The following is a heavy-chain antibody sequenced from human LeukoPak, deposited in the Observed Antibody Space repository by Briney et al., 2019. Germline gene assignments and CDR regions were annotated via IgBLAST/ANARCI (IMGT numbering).Heavy chain of an antibody. CDR1: GFTFDDYA. J-gene: IGHJ4*02. Sequence: GGSLRLSCAASGFTFDDYAMHWVRQAPGKGLEWVSGISWNSGSIGYADSVKGRFTISRDNAKNSMYLQMNSLRAEDTALYYCAKGAYYYDSSGYQFDYWGQGTLVTVSS. D-gene: IGHD3-22*01. CDR3: AKGAYYYDSSGYQFDY. V-gene: IGHV3-9*01. CDR2: ISWNSGSI.